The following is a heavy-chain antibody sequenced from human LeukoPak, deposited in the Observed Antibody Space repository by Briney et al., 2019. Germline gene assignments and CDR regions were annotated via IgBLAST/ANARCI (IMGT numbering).Heavy chain of an antibody. CDR2: TRPDGSNK. Sequence: SGGSLRLSCAASGFTFSSYGMHWVRQAPGKGLEWVAFTRPDGSNKHYGDSVQGRFTISRDNSRNTLYLQMNSLRVEDTAMYYCAKDWSTDWSNWFDSWGPGSLVTVSS. V-gene: IGHV3-30*02. CDR1: GFTFSSYG. CDR3: AKDWSTDWSNWFDS. D-gene: IGHD3-3*01. J-gene: IGHJ5*01.